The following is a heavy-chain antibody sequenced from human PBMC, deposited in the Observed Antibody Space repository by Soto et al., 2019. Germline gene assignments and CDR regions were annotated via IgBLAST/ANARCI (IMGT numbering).Heavy chain of an antibody. CDR2: IKSETDGGTT. V-gene: IGHV3-15*07. J-gene: IGHJ3*02. Sequence: EVQLVESGGGLVKPGGSLRLSCAASGFSFTNAWMNWVRQAPGKGLEWVGRIKSETDGGTTAYAASVKDSFTISRDDSKNKLYLQMNSRKIEYTAVYYCTGGPFDIWGQGTMVTVSS. CDR3: TGGPFDI. CDR1: GFSFTNAW. D-gene: IGHD3-16*01.